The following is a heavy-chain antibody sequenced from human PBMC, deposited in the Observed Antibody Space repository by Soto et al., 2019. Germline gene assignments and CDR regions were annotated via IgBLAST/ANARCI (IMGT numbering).Heavy chain of an antibody. CDR3: ARDPRGGACDI. V-gene: IGHV3-21*01. D-gene: IGHD3-16*01. CDR2: ISSSSSYI. CDR1: GFTFSSYS. J-gene: IGHJ3*02. Sequence: EVQLVESGGGLVKPGGSLRLSCAASGFTFSSYSMNWVRQAPGKGLEWVSSISSSSSYIYYADSVKGRFTISRDNAKKSRAGEMSGLRAVDTAVYYWARDPRGGACDIWGKGTLVTVAS.